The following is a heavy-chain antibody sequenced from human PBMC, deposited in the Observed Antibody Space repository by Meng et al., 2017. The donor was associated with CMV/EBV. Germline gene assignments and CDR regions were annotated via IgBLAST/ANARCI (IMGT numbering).Heavy chain of an antibody. CDR2: ISSSSSYI. D-gene: IGHD4-17*01. Sequence: GESLKISCAASGFTFSSYSMNWVRQAPGKGLEWVSSISSSSSYIYYADSVKGRFTISRDNAKNSLYLQMNSLRAEDTAVYYCARVRTTVTPLDAFDIWGQGTMVPSPQ. CDR3: ARVRTTVTPLDAFDI. J-gene: IGHJ3*02. CDR1: GFTFSSYS. V-gene: IGHV3-21*01.